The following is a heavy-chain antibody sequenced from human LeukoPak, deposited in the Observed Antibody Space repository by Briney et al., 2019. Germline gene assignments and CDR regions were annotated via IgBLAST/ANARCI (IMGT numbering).Heavy chain of an antibody. CDR3: ARDSGLDV. V-gene: IGHV4-59*01. CDR1: GGSISSYY. Sequence: SEPLFLTCTVSGGSISSYYWSWIRQSPWKVLEWIGYIYYTRSTNYNPSLKSRVTISVDTSKNQFSLKLSSVTAADTAVYYCARDSGLDVWGQGTTVTVSS. J-gene: IGHJ6*02. D-gene: IGHD3-10*01. CDR2: IYYTRST.